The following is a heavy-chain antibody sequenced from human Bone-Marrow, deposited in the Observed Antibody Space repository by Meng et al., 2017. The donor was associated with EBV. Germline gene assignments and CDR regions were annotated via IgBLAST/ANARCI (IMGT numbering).Heavy chain of an antibody. CDR3: ARVSIAVAGIGP. CDR2: INPSGGST. Sequence: QVALGESGVEVKKPGALVKVSCKGSGYTFTSYYMPWVRQAPGQGLEWMGIINPSGGSTSYAQKFQGRVTMTRDTSTSTVYMELSSLRSEDTAVYYCARVSIAVAGIGPWGQGTLVTVSS. J-gene: IGHJ5*02. CDR1: GYTFTSYY. V-gene: IGHV1-46*01. D-gene: IGHD6-19*01.